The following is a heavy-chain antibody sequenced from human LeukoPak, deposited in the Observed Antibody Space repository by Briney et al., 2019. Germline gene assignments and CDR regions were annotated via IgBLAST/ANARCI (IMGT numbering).Heavy chain of an antibody. Sequence: SVKVSCKASGGTFSSYAISWVRQAPGQGLEWMGRIIPILGIANYAQKFQGRVTITADKSTSTAYMELSSLRSEDTAVYYCARVRLNDYGDPNWFDPWGQGTLVTVSS. D-gene: IGHD4-17*01. CDR3: ARVRLNDYGDPNWFDP. V-gene: IGHV1-69*04. CDR2: IIPILGIA. CDR1: GGTFSSYA. J-gene: IGHJ5*02.